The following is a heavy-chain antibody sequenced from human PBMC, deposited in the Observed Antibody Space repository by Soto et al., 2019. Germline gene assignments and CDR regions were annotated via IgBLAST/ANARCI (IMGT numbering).Heavy chain of an antibody. J-gene: IGHJ3*02. V-gene: IGHV3-30-3*01. Sequence: QVQLVESGGGVVQPGRSLRLSCAASGFTFSSYAMHWVRQAPGKGLEWVAVISYEGSNKYYADSVKGRFTISRDNSKNTLYLQMNSLRAEDTAVYYCARGPRYYYDGGDAFDIWGQGTMVTVSS. D-gene: IGHD3-22*01. CDR3: ARGPRYYYDGGDAFDI. CDR1: GFTFSSYA. CDR2: ISYEGSNK.